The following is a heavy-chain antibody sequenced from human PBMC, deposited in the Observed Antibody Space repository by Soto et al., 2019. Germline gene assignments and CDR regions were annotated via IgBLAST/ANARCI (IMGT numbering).Heavy chain of an antibody. Sequence: EVQLLESGGGLVQPGGSLRLSCAASGFTFSNHAMSWVRQAPGKGLEWVSAISGGGGSTYYADSVKGRFTISRDNSKSTLYLQMNRLRVEDTAVYYCAKPDVLLSSRGAFDIWGQGTMVTVSS. J-gene: IGHJ3*02. CDR3: AKPDVLLSSRGAFDI. D-gene: IGHD3-10*01. V-gene: IGHV3-23*01. CDR2: ISGGGGST. CDR1: GFTFSNHA.